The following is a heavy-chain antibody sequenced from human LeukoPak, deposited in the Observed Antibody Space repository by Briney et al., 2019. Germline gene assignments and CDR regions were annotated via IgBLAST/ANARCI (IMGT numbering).Heavy chain of an antibody. Sequence: SETLSLTRAVYGGSFSGYYWSWIRQPPGKGLEWIGEINYSGGTNYNPSLTSRVTPSVDTPQNQFSLKLSSVSAADTRVYCRALPVDDYCSSTSCYLTWGQGTLVTVSS. V-gene: IGHV4-34*01. CDR3: ALPVDDYCSSTSCYLT. CDR2: INYSGGT. D-gene: IGHD2-2*01. J-gene: IGHJ5*02. CDR1: GGSFSGYY.